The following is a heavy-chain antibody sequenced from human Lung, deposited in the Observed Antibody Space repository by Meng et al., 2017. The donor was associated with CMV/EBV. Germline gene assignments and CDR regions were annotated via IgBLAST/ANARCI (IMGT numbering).Heavy chain of an antibody. D-gene: IGHD6-13*01. CDR1: GFTFSSHW. Sequence: GEXXKIPCAASGFTFSSHWMTWVRQAPGKRLEWVANINQDGSQKNYVDSVKGRFTISRDNDQNSLFLQMNSLRAEDTAVYYCARVAAAGRGMDVWGQGTTVTFS. V-gene: IGHV3-7*04. J-gene: IGHJ6*02. CDR2: INQDGSQK. CDR3: ARVAAAGRGMDV.